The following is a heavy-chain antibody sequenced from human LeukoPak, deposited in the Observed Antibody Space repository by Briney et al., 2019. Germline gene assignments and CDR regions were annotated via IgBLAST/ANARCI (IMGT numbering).Heavy chain of an antibody. D-gene: IGHD6-13*01. V-gene: IGHV4-59*01. Sequence: PSETLSLTCTVSGGSISSYYWSWIRQPPGKGLEWIGYIYYSGSTNYNPSLKSRVTISADTSKNQFSLKLSSVTAADTAVYYCARRGGIAAAGTYDYWGQGTLVTVSS. CDR3: ARRGGIAAAGTYDY. CDR1: GGSISSYY. CDR2: IYYSGST. J-gene: IGHJ4*02.